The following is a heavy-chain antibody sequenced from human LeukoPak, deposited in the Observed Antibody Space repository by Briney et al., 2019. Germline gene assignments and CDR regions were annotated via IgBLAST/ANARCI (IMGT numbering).Heavy chain of an antibody. CDR1: GGSVNIQY. V-gene: IGHV4-59*02. CDR2: VSYSGAS. D-gene: IGHD6-13*01. Sequence: SETLSLTCTVSGGSVNIQYWSWIRQPPGRGLEWIGFVSYSGASEYNPSLKSRATISVDTSNNPFSLKLTSVTAVDTAVYNCARLLRIAASGAYSYHSLDVWGHGTTVTVSS. J-gene: IGHJ6*02. CDR3: ARLLRIAASGAYSYHSLDV.